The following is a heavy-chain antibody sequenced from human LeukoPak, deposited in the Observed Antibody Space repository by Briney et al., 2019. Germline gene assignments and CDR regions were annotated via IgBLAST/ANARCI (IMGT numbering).Heavy chain of an antibody. D-gene: IGHD3-22*01. CDR2: ISGSGGST. CDR3: AKVRSDSSGYYYGS. Sequence: GGSLRLPCAASGFTFSSYAMSWIRQAPGKGLEWVSAISGSGGSTYYADSVKGRFTISRDNSKNTLYLQMNSLRAEDTAVYYCAKVRSDSSGYYYGSWGQGTLVTVSS. J-gene: IGHJ5*02. V-gene: IGHV3-23*01. CDR1: GFTFSSYA.